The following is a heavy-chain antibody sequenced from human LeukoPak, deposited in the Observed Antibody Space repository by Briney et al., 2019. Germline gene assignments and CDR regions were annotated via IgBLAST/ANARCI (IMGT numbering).Heavy chain of an antibody. CDR1: GGSFSGYY. CDR3: AREPADSSSWSSYNWFDP. D-gene: IGHD6-13*01. V-gene: IGHV4-34*01. J-gene: IGHJ5*02. CDR2: INHSGST. Sequence: SETLSLTCAVYGGSFSGYYWSWIRQPPGRGLEWIGEINHSGSTNYNPSLKSRVTISVDTSKNQFSLKLSSVTAADTAVYYCAREPADSSSWSSYNWFDPWGQGTLVTVSS.